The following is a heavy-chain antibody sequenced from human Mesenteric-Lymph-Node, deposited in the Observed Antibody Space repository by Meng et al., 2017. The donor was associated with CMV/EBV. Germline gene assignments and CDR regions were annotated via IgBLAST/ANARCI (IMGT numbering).Heavy chain of an antibody. Sequence: GESLKISCAASGFTFSSYNMNWVRQAPGKGLEWISSISSGGSYIYYADSVRGRFTISRDYAKNSVYLQMHSLRAEDTAVYYCARSRYCSGGSCSGFDYWGQGTLVTVSS. CDR2: ISSGGSYI. D-gene: IGHD2-15*01. J-gene: IGHJ4*02. V-gene: IGHV3-21*01. CDR3: ARSRYCSGGSCSGFDY. CDR1: GFTFSSYN.